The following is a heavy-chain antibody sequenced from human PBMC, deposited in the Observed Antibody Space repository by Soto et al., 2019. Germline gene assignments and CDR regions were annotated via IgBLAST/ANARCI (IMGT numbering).Heavy chain of an antibody. CDR3: VNRGHYDILTGSDYYYGMDV. D-gene: IGHD3-9*01. J-gene: IGHJ6*02. CDR2: ISSNGGST. CDR1: GFTFSSYA. Sequence: PGGSLRLSCSASGFTFSSYAMHWVRQAPGKGLEYVSAISSNGGSTYYADSVKGRFTISRDDSKNTLYLQMSSLRAEDTAVYYCVNRGHYDILTGSDYYYGMDVWGQGTTVTVSS. V-gene: IGHV3-64D*06.